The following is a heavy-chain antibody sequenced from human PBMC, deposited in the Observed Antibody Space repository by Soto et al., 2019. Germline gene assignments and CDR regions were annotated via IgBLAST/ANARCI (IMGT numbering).Heavy chain of an antibody. CDR1: GFTFSSYS. V-gene: IGHV3-21*01. CDR3: ARDRGPVGTTFDY. CDR2: ISSSSSYI. Sequence: GGSLRLSCAASGFTFSSYSMNWVRQAPGKGLEWVSSISSSSSYIYYADSVKGRFTISRDNAKNSLYLQMNSLRAEDTAVYYCARDRGPVGTTFDYGGQGTVVTAYS. D-gene: IGHD1-1*01. J-gene: IGHJ4*02.